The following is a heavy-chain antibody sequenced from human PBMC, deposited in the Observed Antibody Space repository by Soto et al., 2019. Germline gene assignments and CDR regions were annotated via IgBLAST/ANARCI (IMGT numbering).Heavy chain of an antibody. Sequence: GESLKISCKASGYRFTTYWIGWVRQRPGKGLEWMGLIRPGDSDARYSPSFQGPVTISVDKSINTAYLQWSSLKASDTAMYYCARLKATNETSYGLDVWGQGTAVTVSS. CDR3: ARLKATNETSYGLDV. CDR2: IRPGDSDA. CDR1: GYRFTTYW. V-gene: IGHV5-51*01. J-gene: IGHJ6*02.